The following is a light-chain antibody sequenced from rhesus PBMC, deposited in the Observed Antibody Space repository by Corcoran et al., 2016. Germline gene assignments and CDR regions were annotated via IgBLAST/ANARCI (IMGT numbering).Light chain of an antibody. J-gene: IGKJ2*01. CDR1: SSVSTS. Sequence: DIVLTQSPTSMAVSQGERVTISCTASSSVSTSYLHWYQQKPVFPPRLLVYRTSIRAVGVPARCSVSGSGTANTRTISSMEAEDAANYYCHQGNSMYRFGQVTKGEIK. CDR3: HQGNSMYR. V-gene: IGKV3-24*01. CDR2: RTS.